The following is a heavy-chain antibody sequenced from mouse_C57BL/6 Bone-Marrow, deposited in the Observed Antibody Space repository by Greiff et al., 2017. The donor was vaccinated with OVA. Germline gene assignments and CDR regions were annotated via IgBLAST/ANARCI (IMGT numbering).Heavy chain of an antibody. CDR3: ARRGWLPPFAY. V-gene: IGHV1-81*01. CDR1: GYTFTSYG. D-gene: IGHD2-3*01. J-gene: IGHJ3*01. CDR2: IYPRSGNT. Sequence: QVHVKQSGAELARPGASVKLSCKASGYTFTSYGISWVKQRTGQGLEWIGEIYPRSGNTYYNEKFKGKATLTADKSSSTAYMELRSLTSEDSAVYFCARRGWLPPFAYWGQGTLVTVSA.